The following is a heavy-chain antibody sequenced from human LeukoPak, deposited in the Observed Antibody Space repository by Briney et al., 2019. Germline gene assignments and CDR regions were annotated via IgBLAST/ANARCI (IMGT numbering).Heavy chain of an antibody. D-gene: IGHD3-22*01. CDR1: GYTFTGYY. V-gene: IGHV1-2*02. Sequence: GASVKVSCKASGYTFTGYYMHWVRQAPGQGLEWMGWINPNSGSTNYAQKFQGRVTMTRDTSISTAYMELSRLRSDNTAVYYCARAYYDSSGYSSPLDYWGQGTLVTVSS. CDR3: ARAYYDSSGYSSPLDY. J-gene: IGHJ4*02. CDR2: INPNSGST.